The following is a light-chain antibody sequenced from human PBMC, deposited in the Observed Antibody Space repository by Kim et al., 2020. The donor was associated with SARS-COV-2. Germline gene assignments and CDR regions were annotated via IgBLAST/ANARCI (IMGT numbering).Light chain of an antibody. Sequence: EIVMTQSPATLSVSPGERATLSCRASQSVSSNLAWYQQKPGQAPRLLIYGASTRATDSPDRFSGSGSGTDFTLTISRLEPEDFAVYYCQQYDSSPWAFGQGTKVDIK. CDR3: QQYDSSPWA. V-gene: IGKV3D-15*01. CDR2: GAS. CDR1: QSVSSN. J-gene: IGKJ1*01.